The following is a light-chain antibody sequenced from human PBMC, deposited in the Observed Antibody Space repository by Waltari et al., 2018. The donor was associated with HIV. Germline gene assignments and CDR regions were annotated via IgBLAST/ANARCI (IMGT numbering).Light chain of an antibody. J-gene: IGKJ1*01. CDR3: QQFKSYST. CDR1: QNIDSW. CDR2: KAS. Sequence: DIQMTQSPSTLSASVGDRVTITCRASQNIDSWLAWYQQKPGKAPNLLIYKASSLESGVPSRFSGSGSGTEFTLTISSLQPDDFATYYCQQFKSYSTFGQGTKVEIK. V-gene: IGKV1-5*03.